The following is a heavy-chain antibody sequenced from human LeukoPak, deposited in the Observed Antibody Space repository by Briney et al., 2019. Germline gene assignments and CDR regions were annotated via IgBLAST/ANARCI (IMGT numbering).Heavy chain of an antibody. CDR3: AREVTVAGTFYFYMDV. D-gene: IGHD6-19*01. V-gene: IGHV4-59*11. CDR2: IYYGGRT. Sequence: PSETLSLTCSVSGVSISSHYWTWVRQPPGQALEFIGYIYYGGRTQYNPSLKNRDTMTMDTSKNQFSLRLNSVSAADTAVYYCAREVTVAGTFYFYMDVWGKGTTVTVSS. J-gene: IGHJ6*03. CDR1: GVSISSHY.